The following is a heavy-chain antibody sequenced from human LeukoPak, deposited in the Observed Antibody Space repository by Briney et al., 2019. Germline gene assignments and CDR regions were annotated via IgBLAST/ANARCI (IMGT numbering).Heavy chain of an antibody. CDR1: GFTFSSYS. CDR2: ISSSSSYI. V-gene: IGHV3-21*01. CDR3: AREEFRNFDY. Sequence: PGGSLRLSCAASGFTFSSYSMNWVRQAPGKGLEWVSSISSSSSYIYYADSVKGRFTISRDNAKNSLYLQMNSLRAEDTAVHYCAREEFRNFDYWGQGTLVTVSS. J-gene: IGHJ4*02.